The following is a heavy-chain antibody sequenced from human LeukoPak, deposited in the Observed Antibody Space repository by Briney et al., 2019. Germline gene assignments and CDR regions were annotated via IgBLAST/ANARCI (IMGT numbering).Heavy chain of an antibody. J-gene: IGHJ4*02. V-gene: IGHV4-59*01. D-gene: IGHD4-23*01. CDR2: IYYSGSI. CDR3: ARGETTVVTYFDY. Sequence: SETLSLTCTVSGGSISSYYWSWIRQPPGKGLEWIGYIYYSGSINYNPSLKSRVTISVDTSRNQFSLKLSSVTAADTAVYYCARGETTVVTYFDYWGQGTLVTVSS. CDR1: GGSISSYY.